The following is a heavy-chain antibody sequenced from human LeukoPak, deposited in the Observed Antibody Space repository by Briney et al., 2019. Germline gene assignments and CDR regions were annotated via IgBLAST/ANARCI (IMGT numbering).Heavy chain of an antibody. CDR3: ARDYYHSSGYYDSFDY. Sequence: LGGSLRLSCAASGFTFDDYGMSWVRQAPGKGLEWVSGINWNGGSTGYADSVKGRFTISRDNAKNSLYLQMNSLRAEDTALYYCARDYYHSSGYYDSFDYWGQGTLVTVSS. CDR2: INWNGGST. D-gene: IGHD3-22*01. V-gene: IGHV3-20*04. CDR1: GFTFDDYG. J-gene: IGHJ4*02.